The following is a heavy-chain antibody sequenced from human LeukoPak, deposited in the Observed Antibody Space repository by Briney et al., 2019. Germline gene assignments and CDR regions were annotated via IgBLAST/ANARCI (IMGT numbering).Heavy chain of an antibody. V-gene: IGHV3-21*01. CDR3: AGGGRGTTAFDI. CDR1: GFTYSSYS. D-gene: IGHD4-17*01. J-gene: IGHJ3*02. CDR2: ISSSSSYI. Sequence: KPGGSLRLSCAASGFTYSSYSMNWVRQAPGKGPEWVSSISSSSSYIYYADSVKGRFTISRDNAKNSLYLQMNSLRAEDTAVYYCAGGGRGTTAFDIWGQGTMVTVSS.